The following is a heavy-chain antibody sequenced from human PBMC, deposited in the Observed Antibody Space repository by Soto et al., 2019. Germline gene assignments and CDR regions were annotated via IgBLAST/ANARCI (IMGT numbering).Heavy chain of an antibody. V-gene: IGHV3-33*01. CDR2: IWYDGSNK. D-gene: IGHD3-10*02. J-gene: IGHJ5*02. Sequence: QVQLVESGGGVVQPGRSLRLSCAASGFTFSSYGMHWVRQAPGKGLEWVAVIWYDGSNKYYADSVKGRFTISRDNSKNTLYLQMNSLRAEDTAVYYCARYVARVNWFDPWGQGTLVTVSS. CDR1: GFTFSSYG. CDR3: ARYVARVNWFDP.